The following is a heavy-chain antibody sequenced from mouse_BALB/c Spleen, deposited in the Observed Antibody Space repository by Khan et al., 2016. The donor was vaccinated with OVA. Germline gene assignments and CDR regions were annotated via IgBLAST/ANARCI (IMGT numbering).Heavy chain of an antibody. Sequence: VQLQQSGPELVKPGASVKMSCKASGYTFTTYIIHWVKQKPGQGLEWIGYINPYNDGSKYNERFKGKATLTSDKSSSTAYLELNSLTSVDSAVYYCAREDFRYWYFDVWGAGTTVTVSS. D-gene: IGHD1-3*01. CDR1: GYTFTTYI. V-gene: IGHV1S136*01. CDR2: INPYNDGS. J-gene: IGHJ1*01. CDR3: AREDFRYWYFDV.